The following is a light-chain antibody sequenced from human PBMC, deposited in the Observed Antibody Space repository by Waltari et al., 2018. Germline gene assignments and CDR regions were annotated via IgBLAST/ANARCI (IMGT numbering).Light chain of an antibody. Sequence: DTLMTQSPSSLSASVGDRVTITCRASQAISTYVNWYHQTPGMAPKLLIFSSSTLHRGVSSRVSGSGSGTEFTLTISNLQPDDFATYYCQQSYSAPLAFGGGTKLDI. CDR3: QQSYSAPLA. CDR2: SSS. J-gene: IGKJ4*01. CDR1: QAISTY. V-gene: IGKV1-39*01.